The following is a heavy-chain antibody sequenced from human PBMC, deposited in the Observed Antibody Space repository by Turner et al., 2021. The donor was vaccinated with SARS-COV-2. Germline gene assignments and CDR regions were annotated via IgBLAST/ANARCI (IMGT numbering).Heavy chain of an antibody. CDR2: IYYGGST. CDR1: GGSISSNGYY. Sequence: QLQLQESGPGLVKPSETLSLTCTVSGGSISSNGYYWGWFRQPPGKGLEWIGSIYYGGSTYFNPSFKSRATISADMPKNQFSLGLTSLTAADTAVYSCFRRGLAVAATWGQGTLVTVSS. V-gene: IGHV4-39*01. D-gene: IGHD6-19*01. CDR3: FRRGLAVAAT. J-gene: IGHJ5*02.